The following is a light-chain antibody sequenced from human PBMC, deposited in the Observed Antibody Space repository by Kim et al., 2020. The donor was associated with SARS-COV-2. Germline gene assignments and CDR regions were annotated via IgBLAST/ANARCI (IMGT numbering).Light chain of an antibody. V-gene: IGKV3-15*01. Sequence: VSPGERAPLSCRASQSVSSHLAWYQQRPGQVPRLLIYGASTRATGIPARFSGSGSGTEFILTISSLQSEDFAVYYCQQYDSWPRTFGQGTKVDIK. J-gene: IGKJ1*01. CDR2: GAS. CDR3: QQYDSWPRT. CDR1: QSVSSH.